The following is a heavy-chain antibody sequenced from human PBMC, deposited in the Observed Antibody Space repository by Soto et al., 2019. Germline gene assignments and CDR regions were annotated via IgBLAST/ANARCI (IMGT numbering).Heavy chain of an antibody. J-gene: IGHJ3*02. V-gene: IGHV1-46*02. CDR2: INPSGGST. Sequence: ASLKVSCKASGYTFNSYYLHCVRQAPGQGLEWMGIINPSGGSTSYAQKFQGRVTMTRDTSTSTVYMELSSLRSEDTAVYYCARLGLDAFDIWGQGTMVTVSS. CDR1: GYTFNSYY. D-gene: IGHD1-1*01. CDR3: ARLGLDAFDI.